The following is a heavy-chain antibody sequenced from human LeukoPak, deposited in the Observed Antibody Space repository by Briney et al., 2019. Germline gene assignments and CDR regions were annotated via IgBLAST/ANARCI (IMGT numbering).Heavy chain of an antibody. J-gene: IGHJ4*02. CDR3: ARDSAGNDY. V-gene: IGHV3-7*01. CDR2: IKQDGSEK. CDR1: GFTFSTYW. Sequence: GVLRLSCAASGFTFSTYWMSWVRQAPGKGLEWVANIKQDGSEKYYVDSVKGRFTISRDNAKNSLYLQMNSLRAEDTAMYYCARDSAGNDYWGQRTLVTVSS. D-gene: IGHD6-13*01.